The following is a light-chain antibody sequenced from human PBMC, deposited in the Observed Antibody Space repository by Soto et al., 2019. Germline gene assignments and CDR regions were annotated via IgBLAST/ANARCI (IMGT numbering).Light chain of an antibody. CDR2: EAS. CDR3: QQYYSYPLT. CDR1: QTISSR. V-gene: IGKV1-5*03. Sequence: DIQMTQSPSTLSASVGDRVTITCRASQTISSRLAWYQQKPGKAPKFLIYEASSLESGVPSRFSGSGSGTEFTLTISSLLPDDFATFFCQQYYSYPLTFGGGTRVEIK. J-gene: IGKJ4*01.